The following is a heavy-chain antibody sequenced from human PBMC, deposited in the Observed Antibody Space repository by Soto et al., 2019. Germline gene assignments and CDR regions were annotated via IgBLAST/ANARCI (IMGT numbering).Heavy chain of an antibody. J-gene: IGHJ6*02. CDR1: GYTFTSYD. V-gene: IGHV1-8*01. CDR2: MNPNSGNT. Sequence: VASVKVSCKASGYTFTSYDINWVRQATGQGLEWMGWMNPNSGNTGYAQKFQGRVTMTRNTSIGTAYMELSSLRSEDTAVYYCARGGSLSYYYYYYGMDVWRQRTTVTVSS. CDR3: ARGGSLSYYYYYYGMDV. D-gene: IGHD3-10*01.